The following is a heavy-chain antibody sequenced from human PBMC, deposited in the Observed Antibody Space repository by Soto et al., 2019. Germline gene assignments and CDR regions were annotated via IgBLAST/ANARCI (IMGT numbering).Heavy chain of an antibody. D-gene: IGHD2-2*01. CDR3: PRHQDVVIQALYYNSGMAV. CDR2: ITPITGTA. V-gene: IGHV1-69*01. CDR1: GGTFSSYV. Sequence: QVQLVQSGAEVKKTGSSVKVSCKASGGTFSSYVISWVRQAPGQGLEWMGGITPITGTANYAQKFQGRVMITADESSRTAYMQLNRLRYEDTAVYQCPRHQDVVIQALYYNSGMAVWAQGTTVTVSS. J-gene: IGHJ6*02.